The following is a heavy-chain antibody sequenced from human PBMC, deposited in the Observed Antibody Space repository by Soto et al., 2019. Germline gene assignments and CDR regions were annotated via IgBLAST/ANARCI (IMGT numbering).Heavy chain of an antibody. V-gene: IGHV1-18*01. Sequence: QVQLVQSGAEVKKPGASVKVSCKGSGYTFSSYGINWVRQAPGQGLEWMGWISAYNGNTEYAQNLQGRVTMTTDTSTSTAYMELRSLRSDDTAIYYCARERVSTGPDYWGQGTLVTVSS. CDR3: ARERVSTGPDY. J-gene: IGHJ4*02. CDR2: ISAYNGNT. CDR1: GYTFSSYG. D-gene: IGHD1-1*01.